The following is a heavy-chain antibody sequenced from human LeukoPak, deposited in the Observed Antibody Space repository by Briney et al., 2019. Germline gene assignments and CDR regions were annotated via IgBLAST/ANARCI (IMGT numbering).Heavy chain of an antibody. CDR2: ISGSGGST. Sequence: PGGSLRLSCAASGFTFSSYAMSWVRQAPGKGLEWVSAISGSGGSTYYADSVKGRFTISRDNSKNTLYLQMNSLRAKDTAVYYCAKVGYSSGWSKRFFDYWGQGTLVTVSS. V-gene: IGHV3-23*01. CDR3: AKVGYSSGWSKRFFDY. J-gene: IGHJ4*02. D-gene: IGHD6-19*01. CDR1: GFTFSSYA.